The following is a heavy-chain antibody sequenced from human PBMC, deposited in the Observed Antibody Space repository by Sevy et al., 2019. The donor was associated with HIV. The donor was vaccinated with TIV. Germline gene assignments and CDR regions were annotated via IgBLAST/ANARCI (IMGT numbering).Heavy chain of an antibody. CDR2: ISSSSYI. CDR3: ARDSFGAYDFWSGYYTGVGYYYGMDV. D-gene: IGHD3-3*01. V-gene: IGHV3-21*01. CDR1: GFTFSSYS. J-gene: IGHJ6*02. Sequence: GGSLRLSCAASGFTFSSYSMNWVRQAPGKGLEWVSSISSSSYIYYADSVKGRFTISRDNAKNSLYLKMNSLRAGETAVYYCARDSFGAYDFWSGYYTGVGYYYGMDVWGQGTTVTVSS.